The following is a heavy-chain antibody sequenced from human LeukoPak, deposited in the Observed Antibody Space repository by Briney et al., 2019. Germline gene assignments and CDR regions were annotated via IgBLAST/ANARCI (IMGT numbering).Heavy chain of an antibody. Sequence: PSETLSLTCAASGYSISSGYHWGWIRQPPGKGLEWIGSMYHRGNTYYNPSLKSRVTISVDTSKNQFSLKLRSVTAADTALYYCARVDWNPDYWGQGTLVTVSS. J-gene: IGHJ4*02. V-gene: IGHV4-38-2*01. CDR2: MYHRGNT. CDR3: ARVDWNPDY. D-gene: IGHD1-1*01. CDR1: GYSISSGYH.